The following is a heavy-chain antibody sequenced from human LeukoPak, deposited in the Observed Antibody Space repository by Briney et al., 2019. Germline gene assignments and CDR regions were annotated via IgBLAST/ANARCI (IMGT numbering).Heavy chain of an antibody. CDR2: ISDNDGTT. CDR3: VSHDSYIPF. D-gene: IGHD5-18*01. V-gene: IGHV3-23*01. CDR1: GFNFNNYA. Sequence: PGGSLRLSCAASGFNFNNYAMSWVRRTPGKGLEWVSGISDNDGTTYYTDSVRGRFTISRDNSKDTVYLQMKNLRAADTALYFCVSHDSYIPFWGQGSLVTVSS. J-gene: IGHJ1*01.